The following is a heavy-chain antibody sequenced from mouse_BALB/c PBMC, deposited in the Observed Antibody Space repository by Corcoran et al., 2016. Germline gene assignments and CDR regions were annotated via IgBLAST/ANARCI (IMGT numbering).Heavy chain of an antibody. CDR1: GYSFTGYY. D-gene: IGHD1-1*01. CDR2: INPYNGAT. V-gene: IGHV1-26*01. Sequence: EVQLQQSGPELVKPGASVKISCKASGYSFTGYYMHWVKQSHVKSLEWIGRINPYNGATSYNQNFKDKASLTVDKSSSTAYMELHSLTSEDSAVYYCARDYGSSYSAMDYWGQGTSVTVSS. J-gene: IGHJ4*01. CDR3: ARDYGSSYSAMDY.